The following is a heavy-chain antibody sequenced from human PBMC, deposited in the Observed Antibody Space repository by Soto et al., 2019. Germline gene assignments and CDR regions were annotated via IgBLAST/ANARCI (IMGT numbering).Heavy chain of an antibody. CDR1: GFTFSSYA. CDR3: ARVPSSSGRAHFDY. Sequence: QVPLVESEGGVVQPGRSLRLSCAASGFTFSSYAMHWVRQAPGKGLEWVAVISYDGSNKYYADSVKGRFTISRDNSKNTLYLQMNSLRAEDTAVYYCARVPSSSGRAHFDYWGQGTLVTVSS. CDR2: ISYDGSNK. J-gene: IGHJ4*02. D-gene: IGHD2-15*01. V-gene: IGHV3-30-3*01.